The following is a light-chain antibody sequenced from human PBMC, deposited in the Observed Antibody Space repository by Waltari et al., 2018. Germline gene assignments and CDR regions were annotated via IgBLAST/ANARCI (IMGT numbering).Light chain of an antibody. CDR3: QKYDRLPAT. CDR2: ETS. V-gene: IGKV3-20*01. Sequence: EIVLTQSPGTLSLSPGERATLPCRASQSVRKYLAWYQQKPGQAPRLLIYETSIRATGIPDRFSGSGFGTDFSLTISSLEPEDFAVYFCQKYDRLPATFGQGTRVEIK. J-gene: IGKJ1*01. CDR1: QSVRKY.